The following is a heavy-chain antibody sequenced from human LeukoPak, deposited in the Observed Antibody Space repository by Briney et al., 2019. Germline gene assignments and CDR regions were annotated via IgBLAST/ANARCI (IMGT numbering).Heavy chain of an antibody. Sequence: ASVKVSCKASGYTFTSCGINWVRQATGQGLEWMGWMNPNSGNTGYAQKFQGRVTMTRNTSISTAYMELSSLRSEDTAVYYCARGLYRDYYYYMDVWGKGTTVTVSS. CDR3: ARGLYRDYYYYMDV. V-gene: IGHV1-8*01. D-gene: IGHD2/OR15-2a*01. CDR1: GYTFTSCG. J-gene: IGHJ6*03. CDR2: MNPNSGNT.